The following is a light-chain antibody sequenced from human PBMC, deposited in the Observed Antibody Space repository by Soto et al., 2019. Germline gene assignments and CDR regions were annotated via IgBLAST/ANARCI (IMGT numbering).Light chain of an antibody. CDR1: QSIRSW. CDR2: DAS. Sequence: DIQMTQSPPTLAASVGDRVTITCRASQSIRSWLAWYQQEPGKAPKLLIYDASSLESGVPSRLSGSGSGTEFTLTISSLQPDDFATYDCQQYNSYSWTFGQGTKVEIK. V-gene: IGKV1-5*01. CDR3: QQYNSYSWT. J-gene: IGKJ1*01.